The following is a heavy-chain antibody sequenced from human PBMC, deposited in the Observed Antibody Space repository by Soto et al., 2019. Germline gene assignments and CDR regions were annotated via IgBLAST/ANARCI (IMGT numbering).Heavy chain of an antibody. V-gene: IGHV1-58*01. Sequence: SVKVSCKASGFTFTSSAVQWVRQARGQRLEWIGWIVVGSGNTNYAQKFQGRVTITRDMSTSTAYMELSSLRSEDTAVYYCARDSGYCSSTSCYTDYYYGMDVWGQGTTVTVSS. CDR3: ARDSGYCSSTSCYTDYYYGMDV. D-gene: IGHD2-2*02. CDR1: GFTFTSSA. CDR2: IVVGSGNT. J-gene: IGHJ6*02.